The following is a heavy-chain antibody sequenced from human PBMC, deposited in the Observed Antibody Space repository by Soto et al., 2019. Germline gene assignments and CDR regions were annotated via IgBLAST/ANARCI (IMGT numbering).Heavy chain of an antibody. CDR1: GGSISSYY. D-gene: IGHD3-10*02. CDR3: ARGSGVRGWFDP. J-gene: IGHJ5*02. CDR2: IYYSGST. Sequence: PSETLSLTCTVSGGSISSYYWSWIRQPPGKGLEWIGYIYYSGSTNYNPSLKSRVTISVDTSKNQFSLKLSSVTAADTAVYYCARGSGVRGWFDPWGQGTLVTVSS. V-gene: IGHV4-59*01.